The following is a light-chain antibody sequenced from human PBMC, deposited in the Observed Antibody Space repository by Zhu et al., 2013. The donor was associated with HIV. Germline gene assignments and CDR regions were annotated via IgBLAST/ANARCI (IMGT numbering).Light chain of an antibody. J-gene: IGKJ1*01. Sequence: DIVVTQSPLSLTVTLGQPASISCRSSQSLVYTDGFAYLSWFQQRPGQPPRRLLYKVSNRDSGVPDRFSGSGSATDFTLKISRVEAEDVGVYYCMHSIELPWTFGQGTKVELK. CDR3: MHSIELPWT. CDR2: KVS. CDR1: QSLVYTDGFAY. V-gene: IGKV2-30*01.